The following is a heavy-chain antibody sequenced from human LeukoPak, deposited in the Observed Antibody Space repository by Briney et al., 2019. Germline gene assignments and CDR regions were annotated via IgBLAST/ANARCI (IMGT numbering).Heavy chain of an antibody. D-gene: IGHD3-22*01. J-gene: IGHJ4*02. V-gene: IGHV4-39*01. CDR1: GGSISSSSCY. CDR3: ARGFRGYDSSGYYFGFDY. CDR2: IYYSGST. Sequence: SETLSLTCTVSGGSISSSSCYWGWIRQPPGKGLEWIGSIYYSGSTYYNPSLRSRVTISVDTSKNQFSLKLSSVTAADTAVYYCARGFRGYDSSGYYFGFDYWGQGTLVTVSS.